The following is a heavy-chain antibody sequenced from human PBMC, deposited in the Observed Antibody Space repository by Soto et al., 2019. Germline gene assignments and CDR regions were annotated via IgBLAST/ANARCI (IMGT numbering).Heavy chain of an antibody. D-gene: IGHD4-17*01. CDR3: ATFMTTVTTTDY. Sequence: QVQLVESGGGVVQPGRSLRLSCAASGCTFSSYGMHWVRQAPGKGLEWVAVISYDGSNKYYADSVKGRFTISRDNSKNTLYLQMNSLRAEDTAVYYCATFMTTVTTTDYWGQGTLVTVSS. CDR2: ISYDGSNK. CDR1: GCTFSSYG. J-gene: IGHJ4*02. V-gene: IGHV3-30*03.